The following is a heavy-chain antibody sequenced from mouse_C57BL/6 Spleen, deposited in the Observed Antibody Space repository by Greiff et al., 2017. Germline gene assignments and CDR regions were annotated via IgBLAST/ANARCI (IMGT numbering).Heavy chain of an antibody. CDR2: IWGVGST. CDR1: GFSLTSYG. Sequence: QVQLQQSGPGLVAPSQRLSITCTVSGFSLTSYGVDWVRQSPGKGLEWLGVIWGVGSTNYNSALKSRLSISKDNSKSQVFLKMNSLQTDDTAMYYCARSNYENAMDYWGQGTSVTVSS. J-gene: IGHJ4*01. CDR3: ARSNYENAMDY. V-gene: IGHV2-6*01. D-gene: IGHD2-5*01.